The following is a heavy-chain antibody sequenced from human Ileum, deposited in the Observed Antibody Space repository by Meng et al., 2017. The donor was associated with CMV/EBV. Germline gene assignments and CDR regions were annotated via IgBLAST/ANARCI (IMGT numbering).Heavy chain of an antibody. V-gene: IGHV1-18*01. Sequence: KASGYNFDIYAIPWVRQAPGQGLEWVGWVSGENGDTNYGQKFQDRVTVTADTFTKTAYMEMRSLRSDDSAMYYCARAGAAVTTNFDFWGQGTLVTVSS. D-gene: IGHD4-17*01. CDR3: ARAGAAVTTNFDF. CDR1: GYNFDIYA. J-gene: IGHJ4*02. CDR2: VSGENGDT.